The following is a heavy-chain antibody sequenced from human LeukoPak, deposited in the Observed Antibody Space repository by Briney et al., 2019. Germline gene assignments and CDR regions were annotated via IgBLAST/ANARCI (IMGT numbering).Heavy chain of an antibody. D-gene: IGHD4-17*01. CDR3: TVRVTVTDFEGSYYYGMDV. CDR2: IRSKANSYAT. V-gene: IGHV3-73*01. J-gene: IGHJ6*02. Sequence: GGSLRLSCAASGFTFSGSAMHWVRQASGKGLEWVGRIRSKANSYATAYAASVKGRFTISRDDSKNTAYLQMNSLKTEDTAVYYCTVRVTVTDFEGSYYYGMDVWGQGTTVTVSS. CDR1: GFTFSGSA.